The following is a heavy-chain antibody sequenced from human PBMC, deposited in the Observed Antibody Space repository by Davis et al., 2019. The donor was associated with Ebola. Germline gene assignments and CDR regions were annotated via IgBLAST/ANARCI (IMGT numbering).Heavy chain of an antibody. D-gene: IGHD3-3*01. CDR3: ASDTYYDFWSGYYFG. Sequence: SVKVSCKASGGTFSSYAISWVRQAPGQGLEWMGGIIPIFGTANYAQKFQGRVTITADESTSTAYMELSSLRSEDTAVYYCASDTYYDFWSGYYFGWGQGTLVTVSS. CDR2: IIPIFGTA. V-gene: IGHV1-69*13. CDR1: GGTFSSYA. J-gene: IGHJ4*02.